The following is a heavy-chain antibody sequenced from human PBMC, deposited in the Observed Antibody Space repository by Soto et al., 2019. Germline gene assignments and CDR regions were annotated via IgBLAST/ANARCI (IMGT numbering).Heavy chain of an antibody. CDR3: ARDRGYR. CDR2: IYSGSST. V-gene: IGHV3-66*01. CDR1: GFSVSNNY. D-gene: IGHD5-12*01. Sequence: QLVESGGGLVQPGGSLRLSCAASGFSVSNNYMKWVRQAPGKGLEWVSLIYSGSSTYYADSVKGRFTISRDNSKNTLFLQMNSLRVEDTAVYYCARDRGYRWGQGTMVTVSS. J-gene: IGHJ3*01.